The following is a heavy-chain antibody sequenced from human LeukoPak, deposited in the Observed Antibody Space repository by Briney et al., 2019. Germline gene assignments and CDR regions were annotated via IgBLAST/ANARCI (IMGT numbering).Heavy chain of an antibody. D-gene: IGHD2-2*01. Sequence: SETLSLTCTVSGGSISSSSYYWGWIRQPPGKGLEWIGSIYYSGSTYYNPSLKSRVTMSVDTSKNQFSLKLSSVTAADTAVYYCARGPYCSSTSCYLSAFDIWGQGTMVTVSS. CDR3: ARGPYCSSTSCYLSAFDI. V-gene: IGHV4-39*07. CDR1: GGSISSSSYY. CDR2: IYYSGST. J-gene: IGHJ3*02.